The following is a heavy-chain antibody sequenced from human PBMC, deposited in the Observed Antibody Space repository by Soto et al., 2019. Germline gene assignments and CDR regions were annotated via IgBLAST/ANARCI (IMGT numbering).Heavy chain of an antibody. CDR3: ARVSLDVSGWPVDY. Sequence: QVRLVESGGGVVQPGRSLRLSCAASGFSFSNYGMQWVRQAPGKGLEWVALISSDGRNKFYADSVKGRFTISRDNSKNTLYLQMNSLRSEDRAVNYCARVSLDVSGWPVDYWGQGTLFPVSS. CDR2: ISSDGRNK. J-gene: IGHJ4*02. D-gene: IGHD6-19*01. CDR1: GFSFSNYG. V-gene: IGHV3-30*19.